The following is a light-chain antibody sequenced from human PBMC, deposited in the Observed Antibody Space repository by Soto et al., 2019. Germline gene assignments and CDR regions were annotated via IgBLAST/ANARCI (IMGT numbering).Light chain of an antibody. CDR3: QQRTAWPS. V-gene: IGKV3-11*01. J-gene: IGKJ2*01. CDR2: DAS. Sequence: EVVLTQSPATLSLSPGERATLSCCASQSVGSYLAWYQQRLGQAPRLLIDDASNRATGIPARFSGSVSRTDFTLTISSLEHEDFAFYYCQQRTAWPSFGRGTKLEIK. CDR1: QSVGSY.